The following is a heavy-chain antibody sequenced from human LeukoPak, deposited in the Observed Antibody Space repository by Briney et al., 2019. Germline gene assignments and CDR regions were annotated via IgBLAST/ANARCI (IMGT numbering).Heavy chain of an antibody. V-gene: IGHV3-23*01. J-gene: IGHJ4*02. CDR3: AKDPRAQYCSSTSCSHYDY. CDR2: ISGSGGST. Sequence: GGSLRLSCAASGFTFSSYAMSWVRQAPGKGLEWVSAISGSGGSTYYADSVKGRFTISRDNSKNTLYLQMNSLRAEDTAVYYCAKDPRAQYCSSTSCSHYDYRGQGTLVTVSS. CDR1: GFTFSSYA. D-gene: IGHD2-2*01.